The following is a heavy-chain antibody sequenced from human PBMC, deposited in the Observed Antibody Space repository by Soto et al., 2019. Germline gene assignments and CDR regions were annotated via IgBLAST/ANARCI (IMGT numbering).Heavy chain of an antibody. CDR1: GYTFTSYA. CDR2: INAGNGNT. D-gene: IGHD3-10*01. CDR3: ARGTRVFLWFGELFGDAFDI. Sequence: QVQLVQSGAEVKKPGASVKVSCKASGYTFTSYAMHWVRQAPGQRLEWMGWINAGNGNTKYSQKCQGRVTTTRDTSASTAYMELSSLRSEDTAVYYCARGTRVFLWFGELFGDAFDIWGQGTMVTVSS. J-gene: IGHJ3*02. V-gene: IGHV1-3*01.